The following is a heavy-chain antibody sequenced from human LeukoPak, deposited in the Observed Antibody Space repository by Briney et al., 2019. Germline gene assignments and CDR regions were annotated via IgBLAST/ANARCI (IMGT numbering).Heavy chain of an antibody. CDR3: AREGAYRTSSPAGY. D-gene: IGHD6-6*01. CDR2: INQDGSEK. J-gene: IGHJ4*02. V-gene: IGHV3-7*01. Sequence: GGSLRLSCAASGFTFSSYWMGWVRQAPGKGLERVANINQDGSEKYFVDSVKGRFTISRDNAKNSLYLQMNSLRAEDTAVYYCAREGAYRTSSPAGYWGQGTLVTVSS. CDR1: GFTFSSYW.